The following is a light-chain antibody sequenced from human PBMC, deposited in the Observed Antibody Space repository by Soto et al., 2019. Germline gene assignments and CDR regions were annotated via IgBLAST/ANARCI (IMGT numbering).Light chain of an antibody. CDR3: QHYHKDPGT. V-gene: IGKV1-5*01. Sequence: DIQMTQSPSTLSASVGDRVTITCRASQSIRSWLAWYQWKPGKAPTLLIYGASSLNSGLTLGFSGSGSGTESAPSIIRLQPEDFATYYCQHYHKDPGTFGQGTKVEVK. J-gene: IGKJ1*01. CDR2: GAS. CDR1: QSIRSW.